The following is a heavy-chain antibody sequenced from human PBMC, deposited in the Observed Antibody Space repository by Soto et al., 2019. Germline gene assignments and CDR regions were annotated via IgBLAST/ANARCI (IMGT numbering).Heavy chain of an antibody. V-gene: IGHV3-33*01. CDR1: GFTFSSYG. Sequence: QVQLVESGGGVVQPGRSLRLSCAASGFTFSSYGMHWVRQAPGKGLEWVAVIWYDGSNKYYADSVKGRFTISRDNSKNTLYLQMNSLRAEDTAVYYCARVGPGGQQLRNNYYYCMDVWGQGTTVTVSS. CDR2: IWYDGSNK. J-gene: IGHJ6*02. CDR3: ARVGPGGQQLRNNYYYCMDV. D-gene: IGHD6-13*01.